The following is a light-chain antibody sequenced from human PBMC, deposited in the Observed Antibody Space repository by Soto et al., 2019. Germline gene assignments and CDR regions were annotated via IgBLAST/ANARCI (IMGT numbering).Light chain of an antibody. CDR1: NSDIGDYNY. CDR3: SSYAGSSNV. V-gene: IGLV2-8*01. CDR2: EVN. J-gene: IGLJ1*01. Sequence: QSVLPQPASVSGSPGQSITISCTGTNSDIGDYNYVSWYQQHPGRAPKLIISEVNKRPSGVPDRFSGSKSGNTASLTVSGLQAEDEADYYCSSYAGSSNVFGTGTKVTVL.